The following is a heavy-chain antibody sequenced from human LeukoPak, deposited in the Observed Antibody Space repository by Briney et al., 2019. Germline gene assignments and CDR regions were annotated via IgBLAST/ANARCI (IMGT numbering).Heavy chain of an antibody. Sequence: ASVKVSCKVSGYTLTELSMHWVRQAPGKGLEWMGGFDPEDGETIYAQKFQGRFTMTEDTSTDTDYMELSSLRSEDTAVYYCATGTVVPAATWGYWGQGTLVTVSS. CDR2: FDPEDGET. V-gene: IGHV1-24*01. CDR3: ATGTVVPAATWGY. J-gene: IGHJ4*02. CDR1: GYTLTELS. D-gene: IGHD2-2*01.